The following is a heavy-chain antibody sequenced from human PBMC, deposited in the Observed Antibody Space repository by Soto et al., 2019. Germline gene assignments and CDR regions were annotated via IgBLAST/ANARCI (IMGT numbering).Heavy chain of an antibody. CDR1: GFSLSGTGMR. CDR2: IDWEDTK. CDR3: ARAFYGMDV. J-gene: IGHJ6*02. V-gene: IGHV2-70*04. Sequence: ESGPTLVNPTQILRLTCTVSGFSLSGTGMRVTWIRQPPGKALEWLARIDWEDTKLYSSSLKTRLSISRDTSKNQVVLTMTNMDPADTGTYYCARAFYGMDVWGQGTTVTVSS.